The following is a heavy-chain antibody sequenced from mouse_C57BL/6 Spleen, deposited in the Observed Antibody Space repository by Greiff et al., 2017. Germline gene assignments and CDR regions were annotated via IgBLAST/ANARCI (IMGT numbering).Heavy chain of an antibody. V-gene: IGHV1-9*01. D-gene: IGHD2-4*01. CDR2: ILPGGGST. Sequence: QVQLQQSGAELVKPGASVKLSCKATGYTFTGYWIEWVKQRPGTGLEWIGGILPGGGSTNYNEKFKGKATCTAETTSNTAYMQLSSLITENSAIYYWARSRGGDNDYGAYWGQGTLVTVSA. CDR3: ARSRGGDNDYGAY. CDR1: GYTFTGYW. J-gene: IGHJ3*01.